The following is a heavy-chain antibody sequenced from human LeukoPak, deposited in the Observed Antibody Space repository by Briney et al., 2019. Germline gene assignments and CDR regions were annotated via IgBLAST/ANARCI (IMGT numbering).Heavy chain of an antibody. Sequence: PGGSLRLSCAASGFTFSSYAMSWVRQAPVKGLEWVSAISGSGGSTYYADSVKGRFTISRDNSKNTLYLQMNSLRAEDTAVYYCANYRPGSSGYDSGYWGQGTLVTVSS. J-gene: IGHJ4*02. CDR1: GFTFSSYA. D-gene: IGHD5-12*01. V-gene: IGHV3-23*01. CDR3: ANYRPGSSGYDSGY. CDR2: ISGSGGST.